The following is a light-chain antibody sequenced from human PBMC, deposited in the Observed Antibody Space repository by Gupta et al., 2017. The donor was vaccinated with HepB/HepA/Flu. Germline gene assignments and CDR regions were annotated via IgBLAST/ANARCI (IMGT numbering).Light chain of an antibody. Sequence: IPLTQSPSFLSASVGDRVSITCRARQGISNYLAWYQQKPGKAPKLLIYTTSTLQSGVPSRFSGSGSGTEFTLTISSLQPEDFATYYCQQLKSYPPTFGPGTKVEIK. CDR2: TTS. J-gene: IGKJ3*01. V-gene: IGKV1-9*01. CDR1: QGISNY. CDR3: QQLKSYPPT.